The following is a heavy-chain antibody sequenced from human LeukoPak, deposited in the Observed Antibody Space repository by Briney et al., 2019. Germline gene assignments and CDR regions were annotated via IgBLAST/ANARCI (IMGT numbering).Heavy chain of an antibody. J-gene: IGHJ4*02. CDR1: GFTVSSNY. Sequence: GGSLRLSCAASGFTVSSNYMSWVRQAPGKGLEWDSVIYSGGSTYYADSVKGRFTISRDNSKNTLYLQMNSLRADDTAVYYCASGKATAMAQGYWGQGTLVSVSS. CDR3: ASGKATAMAQGY. D-gene: IGHD5-18*01. V-gene: IGHV3-53*01. CDR2: IYSGGST.